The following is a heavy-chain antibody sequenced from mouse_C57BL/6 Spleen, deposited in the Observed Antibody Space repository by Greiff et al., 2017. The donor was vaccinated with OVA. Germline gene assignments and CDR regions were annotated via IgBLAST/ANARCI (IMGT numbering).Heavy chain of an antibody. CDR2: IDPSDSYT. Sequence: QVQLQQSGAELVKPGASVKLSCKASGYTFTSYWMQWVKQRPGQGLEWIGEIDPSDSYTNYNQKFKGKATLTVDTSSSTAYMQLSSLTSEDSAVYYCARRGYYYGSTWFAYWGQGTLVTVSA. CDR3: ARRGYYYGSTWFAY. CDR1: GYTFTSYW. D-gene: IGHD1-1*01. J-gene: IGHJ3*01. V-gene: IGHV1-50*01.